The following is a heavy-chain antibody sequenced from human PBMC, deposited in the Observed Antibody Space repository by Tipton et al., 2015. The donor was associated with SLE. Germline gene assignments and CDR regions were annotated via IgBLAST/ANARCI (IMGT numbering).Heavy chain of an antibody. D-gene: IGHD3-22*01. V-gene: IGHV4-59*12. CDR2: IYYSGST. CDR3: ARDYHYDSSRRAFDI. J-gene: IGHJ3*02. Sequence: TLSLTCAVYGGSFSGYYWSWIRQPPGKGLEWIGYIYYSGSTNHNPSLKSRVTISVDTSKNQFSLKLSSVTAADTAVYYCARDYHYDSSRRAFDIWGQGTMVTVSS. CDR1: GGSFSGYY.